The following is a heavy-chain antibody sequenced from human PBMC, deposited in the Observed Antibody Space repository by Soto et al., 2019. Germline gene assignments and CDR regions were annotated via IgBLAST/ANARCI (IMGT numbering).Heavy chain of an antibody. V-gene: IGHV4-4*02. CDR1: GGSISSSKW. D-gene: IGHD6-13*01. J-gene: IGHJ4*02. CDR2: IYHSGTT. Sequence: SETLSLTCVVSGGSISSSKWWSWVRQPPGKGLEWIGEIYHSGTTNYSPSLKSRVIISADMSKNHFSLTLTSVTAADTAVYYCVFPATADFDYWGQGTPVTVSS. CDR3: VFPATADFDY.